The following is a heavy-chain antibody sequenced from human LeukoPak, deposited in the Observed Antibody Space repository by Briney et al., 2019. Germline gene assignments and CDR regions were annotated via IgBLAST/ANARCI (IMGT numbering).Heavy chain of an antibody. CDR3: ARVSLLRAWPSLDY. J-gene: IGHJ4*02. CDR2: ISSSSSYI. V-gene: IGHV3-21*01. Sequence: GGSLRLSCAASGFTFSSYGMHWVRQAPGKGLEWVSSISSSSSYIYYADSVKGRFTISRDNAKNSLYLQMNSLRAEDTAVYYCARVSLLRAWPSLDYWGQGTLVTVSS. D-gene: IGHD5-12*01. CDR1: GFTFSSYG.